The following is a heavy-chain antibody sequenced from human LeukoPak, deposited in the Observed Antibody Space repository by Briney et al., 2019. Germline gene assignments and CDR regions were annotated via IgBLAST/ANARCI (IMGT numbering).Heavy chain of an antibody. CDR3: ARVKPNYYDSSAYGTFDI. D-gene: IGHD3-22*01. CDR2: INPSGGST. J-gene: IGHJ3*02. Sequence: GASVKVSCKASGYTFTSYYMHWVRQAPGHGLEWMGIINPSGGSTSYAQKFQGRVTMTRDTSTSTVYMELSSLRSEDTAVYYCARVKPNYYDSSAYGTFDIWGQGTMVTVSS. CDR1: GYTFTSYY. V-gene: IGHV1-46*01.